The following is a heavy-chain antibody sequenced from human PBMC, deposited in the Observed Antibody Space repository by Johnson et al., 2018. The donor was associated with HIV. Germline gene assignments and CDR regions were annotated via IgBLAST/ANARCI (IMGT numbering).Heavy chain of an antibody. CDR2: VKSKTDGGTI. CDR1: GFTFSNAW. CDR3: ASPLPTGTTSLDAVDI. J-gene: IGHJ3*02. D-gene: IGHD1-7*01. V-gene: IGHV3-15*01. Sequence: VQLVESGGGSVKSGGSLRVSCAASGFTFSNAWMSWVRQAPGKGLEWVGRVKSKTDGGTIDYAAAVKGRFIISRDKAKNSLYLQMNSLRAEDTAVYYCASPLPTGTTSLDAVDIWGQGTMVTFSS.